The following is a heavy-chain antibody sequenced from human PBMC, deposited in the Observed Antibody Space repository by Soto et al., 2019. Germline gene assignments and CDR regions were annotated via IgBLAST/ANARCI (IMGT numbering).Heavy chain of an antibody. V-gene: IGHV3-7*03. J-gene: IGHJ4*02. CDR2: INPDGNVG. D-gene: IGHD4-4*01. CDR1: GFTFSTYW. Sequence: EVQLLGSGGGLVQPGGSLRLSGVGSGFTFSTYWMNWVRQAPGKGLEWVANINPDGNVGTYVDSVRGRFTTSRDNAKNSLDLQMNSLRADDTAVYFCAGWGGHDYNYWGQGIMVTVSS. CDR3: AGWGGHDYNY.